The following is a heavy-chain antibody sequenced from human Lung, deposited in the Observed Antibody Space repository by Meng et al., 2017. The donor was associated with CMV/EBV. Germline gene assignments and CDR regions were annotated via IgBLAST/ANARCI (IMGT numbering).Heavy chain of an antibody. Sequence: GGSLRPSCAASGFTFSSYSMNWVRQAPGKGLEWVSYISSSSSTIYYADSVKGRFTISRDNAKNSLYLQMNSLRAEDTAVYYCARAHYDYVWGSSLYYFDYWGQGTLVTVSS. D-gene: IGHD3-16*01. J-gene: IGHJ4*02. V-gene: IGHV3-48*04. CDR3: ARAHYDYVWGSSLYYFDY. CDR2: ISSSSSTI. CDR1: GFTFSSYS.